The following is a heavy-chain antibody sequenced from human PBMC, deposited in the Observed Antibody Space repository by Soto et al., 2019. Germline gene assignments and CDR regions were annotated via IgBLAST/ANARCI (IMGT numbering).Heavy chain of an antibody. CDR1: GDSISSYF. CDR3: ASQTGVAPARFDF. CDR2: IYTSGTT. V-gene: IGHV4-4*07. D-gene: IGHD6-13*01. Sequence: PSETLALTCTVSGDSISSYFWSWIRQPAGKGLEWIGRIYTSGTTNYNPSLKSRVTMSLDTSKNQFSLKLTSVTAADTAAYYCASQTGVAPARFDFWGQGTLVTVSS. J-gene: IGHJ4*02.